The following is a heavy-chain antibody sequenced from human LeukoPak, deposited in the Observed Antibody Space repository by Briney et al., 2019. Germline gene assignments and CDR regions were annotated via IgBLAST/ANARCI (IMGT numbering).Heavy chain of an antibody. Sequence: PGGSLRLSCAASGFTFSSYAMSWVRQAPGMGLEWVSAISGSGGSTYYADSVKGRFTISRDNSKSTLYLQMNSLRAEDTAVYYCARQSNYYDSSGYYSPFDYWGQGTLVTVSS. V-gene: IGHV3-23*01. CDR1: GFTFSSYA. J-gene: IGHJ4*02. D-gene: IGHD3-22*01. CDR3: ARQSNYYDSSGYYSPFDY. CDR2: ISGSGGST.